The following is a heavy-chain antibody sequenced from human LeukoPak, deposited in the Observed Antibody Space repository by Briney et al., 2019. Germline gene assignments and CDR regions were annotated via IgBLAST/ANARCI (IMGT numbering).Heavy chain of an antibody. Sequence: GGSLRLSCAASGFTFSSYSMNWVRQAPGKGLEWVSYISNSSSTIYYADSVKGRFTISRDNAKNSLYLQMNSLRAEDTAVYYCARDRYSGGSRYFDYWGQGTLVTVSS. CDR1: GFTFSSYS. CDR3: ARDRYSGGSRYFDY. D-gene: IGHD2-15*01. V-gene: IGHV3-48*01. J-gene: IGHJ4*02. CDR2: ISNSSSTI.